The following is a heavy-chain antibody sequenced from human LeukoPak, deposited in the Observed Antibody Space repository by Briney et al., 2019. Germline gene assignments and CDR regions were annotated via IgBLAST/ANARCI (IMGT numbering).Heavy chain of an antibody. Sequence: GGSLRLSCAASELTFSNYAMNWVRQAPGKGLEWVSGIGGGGGSTYYADSVKGRFTISRDNSKNTLYLQMDSLRAEDTALYYCAKGSGINHYHWIDPWGQGTLVTVSS. CDR3: AKGSGINHYHWIDP. J-gene: IGHJ5*02. D-gene: IGHD1-14*01. CDR1: ELTFSNYA. CDR2: IGGGGGST. V-gene: IGHV3-23*01.